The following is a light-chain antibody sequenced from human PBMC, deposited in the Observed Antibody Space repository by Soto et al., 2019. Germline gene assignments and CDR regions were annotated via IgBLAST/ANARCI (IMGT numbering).Light chain of an antibody. Sequence: QSVLTQPASVSGCPGQSITISCAGTSSDVGAYNYVSWYQHHPGKAPKLMIYDVNNRPSGDSNRFSGSKSGNTASLTISGLQAEDEADYYCSSYTTSNTRQIVFGTGTKVTVL. CDR2: DVN. CDR3: SSYTTSNTRQIV. J-gene: IGLJ1*01. CDR1: SSDVGAYNY. V-gene: IGLV2-14*03.